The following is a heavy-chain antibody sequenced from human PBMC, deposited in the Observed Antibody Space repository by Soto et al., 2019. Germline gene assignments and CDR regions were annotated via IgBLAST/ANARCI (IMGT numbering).Heavy chain of an antibody. CDR2: INPSGGST. CDR1: GYTFTNYY. D-gene: IGHD3-16*01. Sequence: QVQLVQSGAEVKKPGASVKVSCEASGYTFTNYYIHWVRLAPGQGLEWMAVINPSGGSTRYAQKFQGRVTMTRDTSTSTVYMELSSLRSEDTAVYYCAKTYGFLGGYYFDYWGQGTLVTVSS. J-gene: IGHJ4*02. CDR3: AKTYGFLGGYYFDY. V-gene: IGHV1-46*01.